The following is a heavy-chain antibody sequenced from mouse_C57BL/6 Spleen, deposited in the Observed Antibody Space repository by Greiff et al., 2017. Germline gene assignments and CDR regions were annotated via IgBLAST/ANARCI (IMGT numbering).Heavy chain of an antibody. V-gene: IGHV5-17*01. CDR2: ISSGSSTI. CDR3: ARNYYGSRYWYFDV. CDR1: GFTFSDYG. Sequence: EVKLQESGGGLVKPGGSLKLSCAASGFTFSDYGMHWVRQAPEKGLEWVAYISSGSSTIYYADTVKGRFTISRDNAKNTLFLQMTSLRSEDTAMYYCARNYYGSRYWYFDVWGTGTTVTVSS. D-gene: IGHD1-1*01. J-gene: IGHJ1*03.